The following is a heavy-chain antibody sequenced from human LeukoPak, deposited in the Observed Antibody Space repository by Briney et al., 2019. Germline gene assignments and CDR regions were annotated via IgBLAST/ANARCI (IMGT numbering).Heavy chain of an antibody. CDR3: ARVGGRGSIGGDC. CDR1: GFTLSTYW. Sequence: PGGSLRLSCAASGFTLSTYWMHWVRQAPGKGLVWVSRIKSDGSATTYADFVKGRFTVSRDNAKNTLYLQMSSLRAEDTAMYVCARVGGRGSIGGDCWGQGTLVTVSS. CDR2: IKSDGSAT. D-gene: IGHD3-10*01. J-gene: IGHJ4*02. V-gene: IGHV3-74*03.